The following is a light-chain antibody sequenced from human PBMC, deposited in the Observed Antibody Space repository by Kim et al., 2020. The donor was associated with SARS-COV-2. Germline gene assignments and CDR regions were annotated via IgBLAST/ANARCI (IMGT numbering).Light chain of an antibody. CDR1: SSDVGTYNY. Sequence: QSALTQPASVSGSPGQSITISCTGTSSDVGTYNYVSWYQQSSGKAPKLMIYDVFKRPSGVPNRFSGSKSGNTASLTISGLEAEDEADYYYTSYRNSGYVFGTGTKVTVL. J-gene: IGLJ1*01. CDR3: TSYRNSGYV. CDR2: DVF. V-gene: IGLV2-14*03.